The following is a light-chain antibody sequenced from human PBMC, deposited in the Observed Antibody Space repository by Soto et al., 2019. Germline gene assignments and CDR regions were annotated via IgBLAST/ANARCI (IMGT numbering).Light chain of an antibody. CDR3: QQYTNWPRRT. CDR1: QSVSSN. V-gene: IGKV3-15*01. CDR2: GAS. Sequence: EIVMTQSPATLSVSPGERATLSCRASQSVSSNLAWYQQKPGQAPRLLIYGASTRATGIPARFSGSGSGTDFTLTISSLQSEDFAVYYCQQYTNWPRRTFGQGTKVELK. J-gene: IGKJ1*01.